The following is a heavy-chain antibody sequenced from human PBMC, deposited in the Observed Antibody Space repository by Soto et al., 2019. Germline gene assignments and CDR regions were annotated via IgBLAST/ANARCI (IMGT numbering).Heavy chain of an antibody. J-gene: IGHJ3*02. D-gene: IGHD2-15*01. CDR2: ISGSGGST. Sequence: GGSLRLSCAASGFTFSSYAMSWVRQAPGKGLEWVSAISGSGGSTYYADSVKGRFTISRDNSKNTLYLQMNSLRAEDTAVYYCATPDPNCSGGSCSDAFDIWGQGTMVTVSS. V-gene: IGHV3-23*01. CDR3: ATPDPNCSGGSCSDAFDI. CDR1: GFTFSSYA.